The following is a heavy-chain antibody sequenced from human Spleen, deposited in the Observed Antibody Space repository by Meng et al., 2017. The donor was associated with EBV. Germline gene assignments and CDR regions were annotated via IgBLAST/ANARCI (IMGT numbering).Heavy chain of an antibody. Sequence: QVQLGQSGAEVKKPGASVKVSCKASGYTFTDYYMHWVRQAPGQGLEWMGRINPNSGDTDYAQKFQGRVTMTRDTSISTAYMELSRLRSDDTALYYCARDYSSGWYFDLWGRGTLVTVSS. D-gene: IGHD6-19*01. J-gene: IGHJ2*01. CDR2: INPNSGDT. CDR3: ARDYSSGWYFDL. CDR1: GYTFTDYY. V-gene: IGHV1-2*06.